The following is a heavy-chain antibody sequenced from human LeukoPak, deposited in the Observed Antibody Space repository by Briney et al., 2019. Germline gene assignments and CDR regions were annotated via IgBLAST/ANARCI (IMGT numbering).Heavy chain of an antibody. V-gene: IGHV3-64*01. Sequence: PGGSLRLSCAASGFTFSSYWMHWVRQAPGKGLEYVSAISSNGGSTYYANSVKGRFTISRDNSKNTLYLQMGSLRAEDMAVYYCARANIVVVTASTYYYYGMDVWGQGTTVTVSS. D-gene: IGHD2-21*02. CDR3: ARANIVVVTASTYYYYGMDV. CDR2: ISSNGGST. J-gene: IGHJ6*02. CDR1: GFTFSSYW.